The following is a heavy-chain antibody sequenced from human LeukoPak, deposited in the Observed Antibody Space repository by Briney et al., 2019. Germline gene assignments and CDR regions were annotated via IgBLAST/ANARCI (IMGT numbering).Heavy chain of an antibody. CDR3: ARVPGPRGYSYGYRPSDYYYGMDV. CDR1: GYTFTSYY. D-gene: IGHD5-18*01. Sequence: ASVKVSCKASGYTFTSYYMHWVRQAPGQGLEWMGIINPSGGSTSYAQKFQGRVTMTRDTSTSTVYMELSSLRSEDTAVYYCARVPGPRGYSYGYRPSDYYYGMDVWGQGTTVTVSS. V-gene: IGHV1-46*01. CDR2: INPSGGST. J-gene: IGHJ6*02.